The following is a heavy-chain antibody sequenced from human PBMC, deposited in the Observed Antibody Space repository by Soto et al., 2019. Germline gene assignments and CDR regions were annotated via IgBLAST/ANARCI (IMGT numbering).Heavy chain of an antibody. V-gene: IGHV1-18*01. CDR1: GYTFTSYG. CDR3: ARAPETGIAPPTFDS. CDR2: ISAYNGNT. J-gene: IGHJ4*02. D-gene: IGHD6-13*01. Sequence: GASVKVSCKASGYTFTSYGISWVRQAPGQGLEWMGWISAYNGNTNYAQKLRSRVTMTTDTSTSTTYMELRSLRSDDTAVYYCARAPETGIAPPTFDSWGQGTLVTVSS.